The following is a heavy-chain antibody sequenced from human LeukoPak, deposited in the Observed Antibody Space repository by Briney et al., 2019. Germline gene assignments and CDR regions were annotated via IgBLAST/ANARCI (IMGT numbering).Heavy chain of an antibody. D-gene: IGHD3-22*01. V-gene: IGHV4-39*01. J-gene: IGHJ4*02. CDR3: ARSIGYYYPFDF. CDR2: IYYSGST. CDR1: GGSISSSSYY. Sequence: PSETLSLTCSVSGGSISSSSYYWGWIRQPPGKGLEWIGSIYYSGSTYYNPSLKSRVTISVDTSKNQFSLKLSSVTAADTAVYYCARSIGYYYPFDFWGQGTPVTVSS.